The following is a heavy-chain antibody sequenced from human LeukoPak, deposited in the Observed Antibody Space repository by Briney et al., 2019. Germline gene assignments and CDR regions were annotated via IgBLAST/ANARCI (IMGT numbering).Heavy chain of an antibody. CDR3: ARGRGRIVVVPAAIRKFDAFDI. J-gene: IGHJ3*02. D-gene: IGHD2-2*01. V-gene: IGHV4-34*01. Sequence: PSETLSLTCAVYGGSFSGYYWSWIRQPPGKGLEWIGEINHSGSTNYNPSLKSRVTISVDTSKTQFSLKLSSVTAADTAVYYCARGRGRIVVVPAAIRKFDAFDIWGQGTMVTVSS. CDR2: INHSGST. CDR1: GGSFSGYY.